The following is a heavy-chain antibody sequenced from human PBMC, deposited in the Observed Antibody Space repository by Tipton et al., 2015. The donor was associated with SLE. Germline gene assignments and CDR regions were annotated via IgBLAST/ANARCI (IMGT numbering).Heavy chain of an antibody. V-gene: IGHV1-8*01. CDR2: MNPYSGTT. Sequence: QLVQSGAEVKKPGASVRVSCKASGYTFITYDINWVRQATGQGLEWMGWMNPYSGTTGYAQKFQGRVTMTTDTSTSTAYMELRSLRSDDTAVYYCAREILNGGAFDIWGQGTMVTVSS. J-gene: IGHJ3*02. CDR3: AREILNGGAFDI. D-gene: IGHD2-8*01. CDR1: GYTFITYD.